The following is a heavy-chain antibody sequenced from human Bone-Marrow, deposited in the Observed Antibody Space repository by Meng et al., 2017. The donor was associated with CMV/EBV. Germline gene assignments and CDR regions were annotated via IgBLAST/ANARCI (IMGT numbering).Heavy chain of an antibody. CDR3: APRQLLYRFWFDP. D-gene: IGHD2-2*01. CDR1: GGSFSGYY. V-gene: IGHV4-34*01. CDR2: INHSGST. J-gene: IGHJ5*02. Sequence: SEPLSLTCAVYGGSFSGYYWSWIRQPPGKGLEWIGEINHSGSTNYNPSLKSRVTISIDTSKNQFSLKLSSVTAADTAVYYCAPRQLLYRFWFDPWGQGTLVTVSS.